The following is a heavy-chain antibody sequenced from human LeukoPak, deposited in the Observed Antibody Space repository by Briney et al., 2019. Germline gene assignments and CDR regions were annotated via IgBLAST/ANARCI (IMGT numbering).Heavy chain of an antibody. CDR2: INWNGGST. V-gene: IGHV3-20*01. CDR3: ARSSSTDLYYFDY. Sequence: GGSLRLSCAAPEFTFDDYGMSWVRQAPGKGLEWVSGINWNGGSTGYADSVKGRFTISRDNAKNSLYMQMNSLRAEDTALYHCARSSSTDLYYFDYWGQGTLVTVSS. J-gene: IGHJ4*02. CDR1: EFTFDDYG. D-gene: IGHD6-6*01.